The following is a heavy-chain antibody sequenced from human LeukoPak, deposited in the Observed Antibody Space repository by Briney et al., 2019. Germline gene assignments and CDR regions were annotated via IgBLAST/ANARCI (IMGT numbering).Heavy chain of an antibody. CDR1: GGTISIYA. J-gene: IGHJ6*02. CDR2: IIPMIGTA. Sequence: GASVKVSCKASGGTISIYAISWVRQAPGQGLECMGGIIPMIGTANYAQKFQGRVTITADESTSTVYMELSRLRSEDTAVYYCARESLGCSGGSCYSGRLDYYGMDVWGQGTTVTVSS. V-gene: IGHV1-69*01. D-gene: IGHD2-15*01. CDR3: ARESLGCSGGSCYSGRLDYYGMDV.